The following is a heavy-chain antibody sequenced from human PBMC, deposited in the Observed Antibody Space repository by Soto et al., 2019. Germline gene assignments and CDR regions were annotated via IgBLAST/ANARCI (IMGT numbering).Heavy chain of an antibody. D-gene: IGHD3-9*01. V-gene: IGHV2-5*02. Sequence: QITLKESGHSLVKPKQPLTLTCTFSGFSRSTDGVGVGWIRYSPGKALERLALIYWDDYKRYSPSLKSSLTITKYTSKNHVVFTMTNTDPVHTATYYCAQKYEILTGPYYWGQGTLVTVCS. J-gene: IGHJ4*02. CDR1: GFSRSTDGVG. CDR2: IYWDDYK. CDR3: AQKYEILTGPYY.